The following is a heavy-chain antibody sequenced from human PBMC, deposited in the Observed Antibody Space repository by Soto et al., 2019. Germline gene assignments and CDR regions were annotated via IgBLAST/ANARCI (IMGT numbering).Heavy chain of an antibody. D-gene: IGHD2-15*01. Sequence: QVQLQESGPGLVKPSQTLSLTCTVSGDSISRGGYYWNWLRQHPRKGLEWIGYIYHSGSTIYNPSLNSRFPISVDTSKSRLSLELSTVTAAETAVYYCARDWGGGYGLGGFDPWGQGILVTVSS. CDR2: IYHSGST. J-gene: IGHJ5*02. CDR1: GDSISRGGYY. V-gene: IGHV4-31*03. CDR3: ARDWGGGYGLGGFDP.